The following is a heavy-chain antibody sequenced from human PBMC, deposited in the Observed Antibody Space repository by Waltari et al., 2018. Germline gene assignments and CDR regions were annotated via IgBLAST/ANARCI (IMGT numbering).Heavy chain of an antibody. CDR2: FDPEDGET. CDR1: GYTLTELS. D-gene: IGHD3-3*01. J-gene: IGHJ5*02. V-gene: IGHV1-24*01. Sequence: QVQLVQSGAEVKKPGASVKVSCKVSGYTLTELSMHWVRPAPGKGLAWMGGFDPEDGETIYAQKFQGRVTMTEDTSTDTAYMELSSLRSEDTAVYYCATANLRDDFWSVGRSAGWFDPWGQGTLVTVSS. CDR3: ATANLRDDFWSVGRSAGWFDP.